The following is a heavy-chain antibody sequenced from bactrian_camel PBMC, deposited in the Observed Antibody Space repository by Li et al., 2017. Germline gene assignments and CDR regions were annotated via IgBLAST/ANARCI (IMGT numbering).Heavy chain of an antibody. D-gene: IGHD1*01. V-gene: IGHV3S1*01. CDR1: GPTDSPDC. Sequence: HVQLVESGGGSVQPGGSLRLSCVASGPTDSPDCMAWFRQAPGKEREGVAAIMILGATTYYADSVKGRFTISQDNAKNTLYLEMNSLKPEDTVMYYCAALFRAPWAGCNTGRRFDYWGQGTQVTVS. J-gene: IGHJ4*01. CDR3: AALFRAPWAGCNTGRRFDY. CDR2: IMILGATT.